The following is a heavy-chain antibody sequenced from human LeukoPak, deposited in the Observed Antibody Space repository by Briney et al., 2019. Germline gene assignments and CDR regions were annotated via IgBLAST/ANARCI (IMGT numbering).Heavy chain of an antibody. Sequence: GGSLRLSCAASGFTFSDHYMDWVSQPPGKWLEWVGRTRNKANSYTTEYAASVKGRFTISRDDSKNSLYLQMNSLKTEDTAVYYCASSKLGELSLPFDYWGQGTLVSVSS. CDR2: TRNKANSYTT. CDR3: ASSKLGELSLPFDY. D-gene: IGHD3-16*02. J-gene: IGHJ4*02. V-gene: IGHV3-72*01. CDR1: GFTFSDHY.